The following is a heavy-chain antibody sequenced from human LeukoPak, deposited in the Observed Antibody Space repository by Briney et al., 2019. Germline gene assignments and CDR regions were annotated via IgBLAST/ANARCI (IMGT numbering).Heavy chain of an antibody. V-gene: IGHV1-69*13. CDR1: GYTFTSYG. J-gene: IGHJ6*02. D-gene: IGHD2-2*01. CDR2: IIPIFGTA. Sequence: SVKVSCKASGYTFTSYGISWVRQAPGQGLEWMGGIIPIFGTANYAQKFQGRVTITADESTSTAYMELSSLRSEDTAVYYCARDHVVPAATSQHYYYYGMDVWGQGTTVTVSS. CDR3: ARDHVVPAATSQHYYYYGMDV.